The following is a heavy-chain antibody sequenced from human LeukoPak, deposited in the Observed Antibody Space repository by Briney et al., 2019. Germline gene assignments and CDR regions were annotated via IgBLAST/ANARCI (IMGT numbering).Heavy chain of an antibody. D-gene: IGHD6-19*01. Sequence: QPGGSLSVSCAASGFTFRRYWMHWVRQAPGKGPVWVSRINTDGSDTIYADSVKGRFTISRDNAKNTLFLQMNSLRAEDTAVYYCARDESVTGPTTFDYWGQGTLVTVSS. CDR1: GFTFRRYW. V-gene: IGHV3-74*01. CDR3: ARDESVTGPTTFDY. J-gene: IGHJ4*02. CDR2: INTDGSDT.